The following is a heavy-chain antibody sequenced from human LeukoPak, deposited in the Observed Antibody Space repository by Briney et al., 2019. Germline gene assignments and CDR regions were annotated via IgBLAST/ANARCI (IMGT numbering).Heavy chain of an antibody. V-gene: IGHV1-3*01. D-gene: IGHD3-10*01. J-gene: IGHJ5*02. CDR3: ARRRSYYYGSGLDP. CDR2: INAGNGNI. CDR1: GYTFTSYA. Sequence: GASVKVSCKASGYTFTSYAMHWVRQAPGQRLEWMGWINAGNGNIRYSQKFQDRATITRDTSASTAYMELSSLRSEDTAVYYCARRRSYYYGSGLDPWGQGTLVTVSS.